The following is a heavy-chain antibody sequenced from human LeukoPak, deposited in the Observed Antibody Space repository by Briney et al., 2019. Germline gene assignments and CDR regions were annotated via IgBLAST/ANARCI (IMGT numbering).Heavy chain of an antibody. V-gene: IGHV4-59*01. CDR2: IYYSGST. CDR1: GGSISSYY. CDR3: ARDTPGSNYFDY. Sequence: SETLSLTCTVPGGSISSYYWSWIRRPPGKGLEWIGYIYYSGSTNYNPSLKSRVTISVDTSKNQFSLKLSSVTAADTAVYYCARDTPGSNYFDYWGQGTLVTVSS. J-gene: IGHJ4*02. D-gene: IGHD1-14*01.